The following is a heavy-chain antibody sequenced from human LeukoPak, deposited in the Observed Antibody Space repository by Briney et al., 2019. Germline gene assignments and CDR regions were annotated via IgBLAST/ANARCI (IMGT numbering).Heavy chain of an antibody. CDR3: ARRNAMDV. Sequence: PSETLSLTCAVSGGSISSGGYSWSWIRQPPGKGLEWIGYIYHSGSTYYNPSLKSRVAISVDRSKNQFSLKLSSVTAADTAVYYCARRNAMDVWGQGTTVIVFS. CDR1: GGSISSGGYS. CDR2: IYHSGST. J-gene: IGHJ6*02. V-gene: IGHV4-30-2*01.